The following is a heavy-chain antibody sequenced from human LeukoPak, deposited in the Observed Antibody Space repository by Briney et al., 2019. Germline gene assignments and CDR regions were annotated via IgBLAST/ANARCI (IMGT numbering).Heavy chain of an antibody. CDR2: ISDDGT. V-gene: IGHV3-23*01. J-gene: IGHJ4*02. CDR1: GFTFSSYA. CDR3: AKGGTMITFGGVIGFY. D-gene: IGHD3-16*01. Sequence: GGSLRLSCAASGFTFSSYAMSWVRQAPGKGLEWVSAISDDGTFNATSVKGRFTISRDKSKNTLYLHMNSLRAEDAGMYYGAKGGTMITFGGVIGFYWGQGTLVTVSS.